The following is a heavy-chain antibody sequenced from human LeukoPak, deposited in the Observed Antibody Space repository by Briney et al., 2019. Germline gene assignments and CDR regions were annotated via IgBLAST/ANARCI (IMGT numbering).Heavy chain of an antibody. Sequence: ASVKVSCKASGYTFTSYGISWVRQAPGQGLEWMGWISAYNGNTNYAQKLQGRVTMTTDTSTSTAYMELRSLRSDDTAVYYCARARYCSGDSCYHAGYYYGMDVWGQGTTITVS. D-gene: IGHD2-15*01. CDR2: ISAYNGNT. CDR3: ARARYCSGDSCYHAGYYYGMDV. J-gene: IGHJ6*02. CDR1: GYTFTSYG. V-gene: IGHV1-18*01.